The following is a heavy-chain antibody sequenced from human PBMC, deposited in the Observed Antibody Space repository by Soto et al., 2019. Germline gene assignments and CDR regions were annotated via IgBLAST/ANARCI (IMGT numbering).Heavy chain of an antibody. CDR2: IYHSGST. CDR3: ARVSSGCSNYFDY. Sequence: SETLSLTCTVSGGSMSTYYSSWIRQPPGKGLGWIGYIYHSGSTSHNPSLKSRVTISGDTSKNQFSLKMNSATAAGTAVYNCARVSSGCSNYFDYWGQGTPVTVSS. D-gene: IGHD6-25*01. CDR1: GGSMSTYY. V-gene: IGHV4-59*01. J-gene: IGHJ4*02.